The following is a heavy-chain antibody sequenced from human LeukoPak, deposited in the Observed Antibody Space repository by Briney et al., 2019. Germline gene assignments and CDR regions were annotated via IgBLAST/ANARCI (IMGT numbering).Heavy chain of an antibody. CDR1: GGSFSRYY. J-gene: IGHJ4*02. CDR2: INHSGST. V-gene: IGHV4-34*01. CDR3: ARGYSGYDPFDY. Sequence: SETLSLTCAVYGGSFSRYYWSWIRQPPGKGLEWIGEINHSGSTNYNPSLKSRVTISVDTSKNQFSLKLSSVTAADTAVYYCARGYSGYDPFDYWGQGTLVTVSS. D-gene: IGHD5-12*01.